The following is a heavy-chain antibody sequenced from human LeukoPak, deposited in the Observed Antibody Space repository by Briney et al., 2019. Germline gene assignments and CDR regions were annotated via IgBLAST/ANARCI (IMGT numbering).Heavy chain of an antibody. V-gene: IGHV4-59*01. CDR1: DGSINNYY. CDR3: ARDRGVAYCSGGSCLTPPYDY. D-gene: IGHD2-15*01. Sequence: SETLSLTCTVSDGSINNYYWSWIRQPPGKGLEWIGYIYYTGSTKYNPALKSRVTISVDTSKNQLSLKLSSVTAAETAVYYCARDRGVAYCSGGSCLTPPYDYWGQGTLVTVSS. CDR2: IYYTGST. J-gene: IGHJ4*02.